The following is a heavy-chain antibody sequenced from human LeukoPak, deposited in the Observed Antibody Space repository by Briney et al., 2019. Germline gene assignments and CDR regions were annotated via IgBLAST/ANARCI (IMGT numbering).Heavy chain of an antibody. V-gene: IGHV3-74*01. CDR1: GFTFSSYW. CDR3: AKPLFSYSYDSSGDAFDI. Sequence: GRSLRLSCAASGFTFSSYWMHWVRQSPGKGLVWLSRINSDGSDTAYAYSVKGRFTISRDNAKNMVYLQMNSLRAEDTAVYYCAKPLFSYSYDSSGDAFDIWGQGKMVTVSS. D-gene: IGHD3-22*01. CDR2: INSDGSDT. J-gene: IGHJ3*02.